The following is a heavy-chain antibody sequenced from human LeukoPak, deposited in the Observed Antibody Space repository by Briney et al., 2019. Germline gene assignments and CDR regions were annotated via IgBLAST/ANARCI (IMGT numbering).Heavy chain of an antibody. CDR3: ARGRWLRLRYFDY. D-gene: IGHD5-24*01. CDR1: GGSFSGYY. CDR2: INHSGST. J-gene: IGHJ4*02. Sequence: PSETLSLTCAVYGGSFSGYYWTGIPQPPGKGLEWLGEINHSGSTNYNPSLKSRVTISVDTSKNQFSLKLSSVTAADTAVYYCARGRWLRLRYFDYWGQGTLVTVSS. V-gene: IGHV4-34*01.